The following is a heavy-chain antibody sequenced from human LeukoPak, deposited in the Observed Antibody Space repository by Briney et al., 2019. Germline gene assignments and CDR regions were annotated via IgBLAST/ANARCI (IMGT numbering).Heavy chain of an antibody. D-gene: IGHD3-10*01. V-gene: IGHV3-7*03. Sequence: GGSLRLSCAASGFTFSSYWMSWVRQAPGKGLEWVTNIKQDGSEKYYVDSVKGRFTISRDNAKNSLYLQMNSLRAEDTAVNYCARVLYGSGSYYNEPYFDYWGQGTLVTVSS. CDR1: GFTFSSYW. J-gene: IGHJ4*02. CDR2: IKQDGSEK. CDR3: ARVLYGSGSYYNEPYFDY.